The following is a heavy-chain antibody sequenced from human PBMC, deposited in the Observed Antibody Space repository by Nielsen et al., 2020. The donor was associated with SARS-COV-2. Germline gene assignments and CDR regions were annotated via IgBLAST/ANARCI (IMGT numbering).Heavy chain of an antibody. CDR2: IWYDGSNK. J-gene: IGHJ3*02. CDR3: ARGYYDILYAFDI. Sequence: GESLKISCAASGFTFSSYGMHWVRQAPGKGREWVAVIWYDGSNKYYADSVKGRFTISRDNSKNTLYLQMNSLRAEDTAVYYCARGYYDILYAFDIWGQGTMVTVSS. V-gene: IGHV3-33*01. D-gene: IGHD3-9*01. CDR1: GFTFSSYG.